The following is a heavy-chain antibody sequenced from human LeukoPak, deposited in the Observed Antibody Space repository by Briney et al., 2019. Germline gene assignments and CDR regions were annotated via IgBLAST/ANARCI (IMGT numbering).Heavy chain of an antibody. CDR1: GGTFSSYA. D-gene: IGHD6-13*01. J-gene: IGHJ4*02. V-gene: IGHV1-69*13. Sequence: AASVKVSCKASGGTFSSYAISWVRQAPGQGLEWMGGIIPIFGTANYAQKFQGRVTITADESTSTAYMELSSLRSEDTAVYYCARESIAAAGTFDCWGQGTLVTVSS. CDR2: IIPIFGTA. CDR3: ARESIAAAGTFDC.